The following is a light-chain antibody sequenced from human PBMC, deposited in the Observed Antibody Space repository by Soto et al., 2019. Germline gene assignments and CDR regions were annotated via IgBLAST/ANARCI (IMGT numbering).Light chain of an antibody. CDR1: QSVSSSY. V-gene: IGKV3-20*01. CDR3: QQYGSSPPYT. CDR2: GAS. Sequence: EIVLTQSPGTLSLSPGERATLSCRASQSVSSSYLAWYQQKPGQAPRLLMYGASSRATGIPDRFSGSGSGTDFTLTISRLEPEDFAVNYCQQYGSSPPYTIGQGTKLEI. J-gene: IGKJ2*01.